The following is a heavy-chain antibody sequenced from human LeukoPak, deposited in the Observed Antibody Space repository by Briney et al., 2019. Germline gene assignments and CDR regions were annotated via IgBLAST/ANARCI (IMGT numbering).Heavy chain of an antibody. V-gene: IGHV3-23*01. J-gene: IGHJ4*02. CDR1: GFTFSSYA. CDR3: AKDPAYCGGDCYFYYFDY. D-gene: IGHD2-21*02. CDR2: ISGSGGST. Sequence: GGSLRLSCAASGFTFSSYAMSWVRQAPGKGLEWVSAISGSGGSTYYADSVKGRFTISRDNSKNTLYLQMNSLRAEDTAVYYCAKDPAYCGGDCYFYYFDYWGQGTLVTVSS.